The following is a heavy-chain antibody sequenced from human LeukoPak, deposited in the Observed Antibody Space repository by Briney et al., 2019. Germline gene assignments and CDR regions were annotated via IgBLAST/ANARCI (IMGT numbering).Heavy chain of an antibody. CDR3: ARMHSGTSYYFDF. D-gene: IGHD1-26*01. CDR1: GVSISDYH. V-gene: IGHV4-59*01. Sequence: NPSETLTLTCSVSGVSISDYHWIWIRQPPAKGLEWMGYFSYSGSTRYNPSLKSRVTMSVDTSKNQFSLRLISVAAADTAVYYCARMHSGTSYYFDFWGQGTLVTVSS. J-gene: IGHJ4*02. CDR2: FSYSGST.